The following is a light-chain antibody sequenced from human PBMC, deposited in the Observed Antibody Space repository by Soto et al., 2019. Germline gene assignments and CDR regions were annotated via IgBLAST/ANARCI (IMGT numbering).Light chain of an antibody. Sequence: EIVSTQAQGTLSLSPGERATLSCRPSQSVSSSYLAWYQRKPGQAPRLLIYGASSRATGIPDRFSGSGSGTDFTLSISRLEPEDFAVYYCQQYGSSPVTFGQGTKVEIK. V-gene: IGKV3-20*01. CDR2: GAS. CDR1: QSVSSSY. J-gene: IGKJ1*01. CDR3: QQYGSSPVT.